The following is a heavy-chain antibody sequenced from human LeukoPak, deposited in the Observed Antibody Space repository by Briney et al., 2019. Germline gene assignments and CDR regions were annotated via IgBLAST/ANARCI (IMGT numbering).Heavy chain of an antibody. CDR2: INHSGST. Sequence: PSETLSLTCAVYGGSFSIYYWSWIRQPPGKGLEWIGEINHSGSTNYNPSLKSRVTISVDTSKNQFSLKLSSVTAADTAVYYCAGRLYGRSRTLLYWGQGTLVTVSS. CDR1: GGSFSIYY. V-gene: IGHV4-34*01. CDR3: AGRLYGRSRTLLY. J-gene: IGHJ4*02. D-gene: IGHD4-17*01.